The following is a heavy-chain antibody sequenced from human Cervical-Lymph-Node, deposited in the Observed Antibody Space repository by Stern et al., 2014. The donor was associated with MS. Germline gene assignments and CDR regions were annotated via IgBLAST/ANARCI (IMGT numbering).Heavy chain of an antibody. V-gene: IGHV4-31*01. J-gene: IGHJ4*02. CDR2: ISYSGST. CDR1: GGPISSGGYY. CDR3: ARGLRYYDSSAYLYFFDY. Sequence: VQLVESGPGLVKPSQTLSLTCTVSGGPISSGGYYWSWIRQHPGKGLEWIGYISYSGSTYYNPSLKSLVTISVDTSKNQFSLKLSSVTAADTAVYYCARGLRYYDSSAYLYFFDYWGQGTLVTVSS. D-gene: IGHD3-22*01.